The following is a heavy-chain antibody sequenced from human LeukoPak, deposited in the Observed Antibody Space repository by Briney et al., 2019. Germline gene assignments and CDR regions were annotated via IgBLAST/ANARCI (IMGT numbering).Heavy chain of an antibody. Sequence: PGGSLRLSCAASGFTFSSYGMHWVRQAPGKGLEWVAVISYDGSNKYYIESVKGRFTISRDNSKNTLYLQMNSLRPEDTAVYYCAKRPSCSGGSCYNFDYWGQGTLVTVSS. CDR3: AKRPSCSGGSCYNFDY. V-gene: IGHV3-30*18. CDR1: GFTFSSYG. D-gene: IGHD2-15*01. J-gene: IGHJ4*02. CDR2: ISYDGSNK.